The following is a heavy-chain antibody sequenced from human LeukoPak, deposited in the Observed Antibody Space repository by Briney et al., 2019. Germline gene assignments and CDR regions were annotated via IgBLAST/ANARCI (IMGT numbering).Heavy chain of an antibody. J-gene: IGHJ4*02. CDR1: GYTFTGYY. Sequence: ASVKVSCKASGYTFTGYYMHWVRQAPGQGLEWMGWINPNSGGTNYAQKFQGRATMTRDTSISTAYMELSRLRSDDTAVYYCARDLPVPMVYATRPTDDYWGQGTLVTVSS. D-gene: IGHD2-8*01. V-gene: IGHV1-2*02. CDR3: ARDLPVPMVYATRPTDDY. CDR2: INPNSGGT.